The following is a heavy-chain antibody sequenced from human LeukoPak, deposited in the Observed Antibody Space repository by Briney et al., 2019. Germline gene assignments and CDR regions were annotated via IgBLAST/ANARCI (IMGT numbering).Heavy chain of an antibody. CDR2: IYTSGST. CDR3: ARQKCTSTSCLTKNAFDI. J-gene: IGHJ3*02. CDR1: GSISGYY. D-gene: IGHD2-2*01. V-gene: IGHV4-4*09. Sequence: TSETLSLTCTVSGSISGYYWSWIRQPPGKGLEWIGYIYTSGSTNYNPSLESRVTISVDTSKNQFSLDLSSVTAADTAVYYCARQKCTSTSCLTKNAFDIWGQGTMVTVSS.